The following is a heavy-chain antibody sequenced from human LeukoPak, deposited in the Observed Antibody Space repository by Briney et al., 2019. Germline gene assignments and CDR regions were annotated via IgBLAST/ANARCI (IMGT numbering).Heavy chain of an antibody. CDR1: GGSISSSSYY. CDR2: IYYSGST. Sequence: SETLSLTCTFSGGSISSSSYYWGWIRQPPGKGLEWIGSIYYSGSTYYNPSLKSRVTISVDTSKNQFSLKLSSVTAADTAVYYCARGRGSSRYYFYYWGQGTLVTVSS. D-gene: IGHD6-13*01. CDR3: ARGRGSSRYYFYY. V-gene: IGHV4-39*07. J-gene: IGHJ4*02.